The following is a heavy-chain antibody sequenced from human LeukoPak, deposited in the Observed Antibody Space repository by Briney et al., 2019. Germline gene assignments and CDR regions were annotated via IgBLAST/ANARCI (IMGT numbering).Heavy chain of an antibody. D-gene: IGHD3-10*01. V-gene: IGHV6-1*01. CDR3: AAGSSGSSNYYFDY. CDR2: TYYRSRWYN. Sequence: SQTLSLTCAISGDSVSSNSAAWHWVRQSPSRGLERLGRTYYRSRWYNDYAVSVKSRITINADTSKNQFSLQMNSVTPEDTAVYYCAAGSSGSSNYYFDYWGQGTLVTVSS. CDR1: GDSVSSNSAA. J-gene: IGHJ4*02.